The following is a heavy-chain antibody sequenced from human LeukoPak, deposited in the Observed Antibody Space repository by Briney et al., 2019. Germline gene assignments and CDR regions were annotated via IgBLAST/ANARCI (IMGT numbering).Heavy chain of an antibody. J-gene: IGHJ4*02. D-gene: IGHD3-22*01. CDR1: GFTFSSYA. CDR3: EYYDSSGYPY. V-gene: IGHV3-23*01. CDR2: ISGSGGST. Sequence: RGSLRLSCAASGFTFSSYAMSWVRQAPGKGLEWVSAISGSGGSTYYADSVKGRFTISRDNSKNTLYLQMNSLRAEDTAVYYCEYYDSSGYPYWGQGTLVTVSS.